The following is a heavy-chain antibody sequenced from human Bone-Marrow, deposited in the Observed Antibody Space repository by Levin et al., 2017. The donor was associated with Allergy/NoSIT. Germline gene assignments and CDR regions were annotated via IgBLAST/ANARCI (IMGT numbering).Heavy chain of an antibody. CDR3: ARLPSMVIGIVDY. CDR1: GGSISSSSYY. J-gene: IGHJ4*02. D-gene: IGHD5-18*01. V-gene: IGHV4-39*01. Sequence: PSETLSLTCTVSGGSISSSSYYWGWIRQPPGKGLEWIGSIYYSGSTYYNPSLKSRVTISVDTSKNQFSLKLSSVTAADTAVYYCARLPSMVIGIVDYWGQGTLVTVSS. CDR2: IYYSGST.